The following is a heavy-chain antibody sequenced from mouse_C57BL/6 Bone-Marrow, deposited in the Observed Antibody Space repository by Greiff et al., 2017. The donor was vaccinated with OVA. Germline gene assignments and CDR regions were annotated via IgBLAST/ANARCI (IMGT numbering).Heavy chain of an antibody. J-gene: IGHJ1*03. CDR3: TSITTVVAKGFRYFDV. V-gene: IGHV14-4*01. Sequence: VQLQQSGAELVRPGASVKLSCTASGFNIKDDYMHWVKQRPEQGLEWIGWIDPENGDTEYASKFQSKATITADTSSNTAYLQLSSLTSEDTAVYYCTSITTVVAKGFRYFDVWGTGTTVTVSS. CDR1: GFNIKDDY. CDR2: IDPENGDT. D-gene: IGHD1-1*01.